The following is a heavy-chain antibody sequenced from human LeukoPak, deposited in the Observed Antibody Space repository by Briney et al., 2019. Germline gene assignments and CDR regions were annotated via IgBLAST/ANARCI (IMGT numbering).Heavy chain of an antibody. D-gene: IGHD2-8*01. J-gene: IGHJ5*02. CDR3: AGQRRVTGPNWFGP. Sequence: PSETLSLTCTVSGGSISSSHYYWGWVRQPPGKGLEWIGSIYYSGNTYCNPSLKSRVTMSVDTSMNQFSLKLNSVTAADTAVYYCAGQRRVTGPNWFGPWGQGTLVTVSS. CDR2: IYYSGNT. CDR1: GGSISSSHYY. V-gene: IGHV4-39*01.